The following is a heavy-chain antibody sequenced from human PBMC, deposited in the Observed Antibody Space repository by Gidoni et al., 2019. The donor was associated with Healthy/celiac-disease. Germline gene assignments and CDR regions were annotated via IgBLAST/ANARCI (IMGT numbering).Heavy chain of an antibody. D-gene: IGHD6-19*01. CDR1: GFTFSSYR. Sequence: EVQLVESGGGLVKPGGSLRLSCAASGFTFSSYRMNWDRQAPGKGLEWVSCISSKSDTYYADSVKGRFTISRDKAKNSVYLQMNSLRAEDTAVYYCARDSGWDRGACDIWGRGTMVTVSS. CDR3: ARDSGWDRGACDI. J-gene: IGHJ3*02. CDR2: ISSKSDT. V-gene: IGHV3-21*01.